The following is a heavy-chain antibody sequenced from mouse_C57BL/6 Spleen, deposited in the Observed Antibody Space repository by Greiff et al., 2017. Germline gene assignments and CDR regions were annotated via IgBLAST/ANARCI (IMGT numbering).Heavy chain of an antibody. J-gene: IGHJ2*01. CDR1: GYAFSSYW. Sequence: QVQLQQSGAELVKPGASVKISCKASGYAFSSYWMNWVKQRPGTGLEWIGQIYPGDGDTNSTVKFKGKATLNADKSSSTAYMQPSSLTSEDSAVYFCARDGTTVLDYWGKGTTLTVSS. D-gene: IGHD1-1*01. V-gene: IGHV1-80*01. CDR3: ARDGTTVLDY. CDR2: IYPGDGDT.